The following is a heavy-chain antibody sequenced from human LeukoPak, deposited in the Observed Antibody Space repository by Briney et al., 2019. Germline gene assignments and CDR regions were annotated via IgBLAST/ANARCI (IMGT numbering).Heavy chain of an antibody. J-gene: IGHJ3*02. CDR2: ISAYNGNT. CDR3: ASNFYDIVTGAQYDSFDI. V-gene: IGHV1-18*01. D-gene: IGHD3-9*01. CDR1: RYTFTTYG. Sequence: ASVKISCKASRYTFTTYGISWVRQAPRQKVEWIGWISAYNGNTNYAQKLQSTVTMTTDTSTSTAYMELRSLRSDDTAVYYCASNFYDIVTGAQYDSFDIWGERTMVTVS.